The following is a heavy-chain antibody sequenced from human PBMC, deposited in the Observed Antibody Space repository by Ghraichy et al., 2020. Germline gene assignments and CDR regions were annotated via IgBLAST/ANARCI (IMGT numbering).Heavy chain of an antibody. CDR3: ARWYHSTSWSRFDY. D-gene: IGHD6-13*01. V-gene: IGHV4-39*01. J-gene: IGHJ4*02. CDR1: GGSISSNNYY. Sequence: SETLSLTCTVSGGSISSNNYYWGWIRQPPGKGLEWIGVIYHSGTTYYNPSLKSRVTISVDTSKNQFSLKLSSVTAADTAVYYCARWYHSTSWSRFDYWGQGTLVTVSS. CDR2: IYHSGTT.